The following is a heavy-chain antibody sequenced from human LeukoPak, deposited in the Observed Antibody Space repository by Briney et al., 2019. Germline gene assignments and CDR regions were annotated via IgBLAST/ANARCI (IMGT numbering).Heavy chain of an antibody. CDR1: GFTFSTFG. D-gene: IGHD3-9*01. J-gene: IGHJ4*02. CDR2: IRYDGSNK. V-gene: IGHV3-30*02. CDR3: AKGYYFDILSGYSSLDS. Sequence: GGSLRLSCAASGFAASGFTFSTFGMHWVRQAPGKGLEGVAFIRYDGSNKYYADSVKGRFTISRGDSKNTLYLQMNSLRAEDTAAYYCAKGYYFDILSGYSSLDSWGQGTLVTVSS.